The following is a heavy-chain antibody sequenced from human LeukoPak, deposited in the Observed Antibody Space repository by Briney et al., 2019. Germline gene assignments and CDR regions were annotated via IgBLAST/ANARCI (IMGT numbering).Heavy chain of an antibody. Sequence: GGSLRLSCAASGFTFDDYGMSWVRQAPGKGLEWVSGINWNGGNPRYADSVKGRFTISRDNAKNSLYLQMNSPRAEDTALYYCARDYGSGSFSFVYWGRGTLVTVSS. D-gene: IGHD3-10*01. V-gene: IGHV3-20*04. CDR2: INWNGGNP. CDR1: GFTFDDYG. J-gene: IGHJ4*02. CDR3: ARDYGSGSFSFVY.